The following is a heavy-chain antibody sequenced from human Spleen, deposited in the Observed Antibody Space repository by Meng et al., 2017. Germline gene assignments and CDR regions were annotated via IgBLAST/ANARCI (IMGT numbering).Heavy chain of an antibody. CDR2: IKQDESEK. V-gene: IGHV3-7*01. Sequence: GGSLRLSCVASGFTFRPYTMNWVRQPPGKGLEWVANIKQDESEKYYVDSVKGRFTISRDNAKYSLYLQMNSLRADDTAVYYCARGIYPGPYWGQGTLVTVSS. CDR1: GFTFRPYT. CDR3: ARGIYPGPY. D-gene: IGHD1-1*01. J-gene: IGHJ4*02.